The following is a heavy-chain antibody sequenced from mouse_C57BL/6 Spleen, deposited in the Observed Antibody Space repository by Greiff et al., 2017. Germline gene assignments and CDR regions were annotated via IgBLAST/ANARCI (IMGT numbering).Heavy chain of an antibody. V-gene: IGHV5-9*01. CDR2: ISGGGGNT. CDR1: GFTFSSYT. CDR3: ARHPTDYAMDY. Sequence: EVMLVESGGGLVKPGGSLKLSCAASGFTFSSYTMSWVRQTPEKRLEWVATISGGGGNTYYPDSVKGRFTISRDNAKNTLYLQMSSLRSEDTAVYYCARHPTDYAMDYWGQGTSVTVSS. J-gene: IGHJ4*01.